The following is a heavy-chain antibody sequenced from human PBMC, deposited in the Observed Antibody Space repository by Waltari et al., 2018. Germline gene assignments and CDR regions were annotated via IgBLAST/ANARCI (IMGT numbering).Heavy chain of an antibody. V-gene: IGHV4-39*01. J-gene: IGHJ4*02. D-gene: IGHD2-21*02. CDR1: GGSISSSSYY. CDR3: ARHEGGAGDTDFDY. Sequence: QLQLQESGPGLVKPSETLSLTCTVSGGSISSSSYYWGWIRQPPGKGLEWIGSSYYSGSTYYNPSLKSRVTISVDTSKNQFSLKLSSVTAADTAVYYCARHEGGAGDTDFDYWGQGTLVTVSS. CDR2: SYYSGST.